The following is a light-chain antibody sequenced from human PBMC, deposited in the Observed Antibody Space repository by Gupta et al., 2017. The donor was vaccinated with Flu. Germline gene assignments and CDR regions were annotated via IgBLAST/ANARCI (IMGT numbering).Light chain of an antibody. CDR2: DAS. J-gene: IGKJ4*01. CDR1: QSVSNY. V-gene: IGKV3-11*01. CDR3: QQRGNSLT. Sequence: ELVLTQSPATLSFSPGESATLSCRASQSVSNYLAWYQQKRGQAPRLIIYDASNKATGIPARFRGSGEAKDFTPTSSRREDEVCGVYYWQQRGNSLTFGRGTKVEIK.